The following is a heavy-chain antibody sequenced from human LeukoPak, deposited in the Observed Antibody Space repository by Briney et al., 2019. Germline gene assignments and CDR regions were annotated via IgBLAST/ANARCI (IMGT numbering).Heavy chain of an antibody. Sequence: GGSLRLSCGASGFTFSSYGMNWLRQAPGKGLEWVAVIWYDGSHKYYADSAKGRFTISRDNSNNTVSLQRDSLRVEDTALYYCARDLGGCGDRFCSYYFDHWGQGIQVTVSS. J-gene: IGHJ4*02. CDR2: IWYDGSHK. V-gene: IGHV3-33*01. D-gene: IGHD2-21*02. CDR3: ARDLGGCGDRFCSYYFDH. CDR1: GFTFSSYG.